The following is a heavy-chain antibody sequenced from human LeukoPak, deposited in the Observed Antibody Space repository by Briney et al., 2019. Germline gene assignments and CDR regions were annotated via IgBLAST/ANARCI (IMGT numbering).Heavy chain of an antibody. CDR1: GGSISSSSYY. CDR2: IYYSGST. D-gene: IGHD1-26*01. Sequence: TWETLSLTCTVSGGSISSSSYYRGWIRQPPGKGLEWIGSIYYSGSTYYNPSLKSRVTISVDTSKNQFSLKLSSVTAADTAVYYCARPIVGAAHWIDYWGQGTLVTVSS. CDR3: ARPIVGAAHWIDY. V-gene: IGHV4-39*01. J-gene: IGHJ4*02.